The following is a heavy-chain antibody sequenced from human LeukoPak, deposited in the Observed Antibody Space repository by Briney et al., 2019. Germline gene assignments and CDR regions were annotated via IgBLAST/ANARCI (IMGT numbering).Heavy chain of an antibody. D-gene: IGHD4-17*01. Sequence: GGSLRLSCAASGFTFSNAWMSWVRQAPGKGLEWVGRIKSKTDGGTTDYAAPVKGRFTISRDDSKNTLYLQMNSLKTEDTAVYYCAKDAGGTVTTVLYYFDYWGQGTLVTVSS. J-gene: IGHJ4*02. V-gene: IGHV3-15*01. CDR1: GFTFSNAW. CDR3: AKDAGGTVTTVLYYFDY. CDR2: IKSKTDGGTT.